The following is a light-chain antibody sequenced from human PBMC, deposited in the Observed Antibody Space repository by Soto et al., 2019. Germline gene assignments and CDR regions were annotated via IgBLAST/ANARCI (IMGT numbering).Light chain of an antibody. CDR2: KAS. V-gene: IGKV1-5*03. J-gene: IGKJ1*01. CDR3: QQFNNYPWT. Sequence: DIQMTQSPSTLSASVGDSVTITCRASQRIGRWLAWYQQKPGKAPKLLIYKASSLESGVPSRFSGSGSGTEFTLTISSLQPDDFATYYCQQFNNYPWTFGQGTRVEIK. CDR1: QRIGRW.